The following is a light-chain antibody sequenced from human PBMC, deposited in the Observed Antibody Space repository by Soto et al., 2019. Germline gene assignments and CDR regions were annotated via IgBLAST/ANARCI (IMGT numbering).Light chain of an antibody. Sequence: QSALIQPPSASGTPGQRVTISCSGSSSNIGTNIVNWYQQIPGTAPKLLIYSNNQRPSGVPDRFSGSKSGTSASLAISGLQSEDEADYYCAVWDENLNAREFGGGTKLTVL. J-gene: IGLJ2*01. CDR3: AVWDENLNARE. V-gene: IGLV1-44*01. CDR1: SSNIGTNI. CDR2: SNN.